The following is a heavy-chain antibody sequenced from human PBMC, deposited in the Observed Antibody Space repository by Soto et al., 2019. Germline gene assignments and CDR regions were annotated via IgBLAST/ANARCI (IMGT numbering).Heavy chain of an antibody. D-gene: IGHD6-19*01. CDR2: LSGSGIST. Sequence: GGSLRLSCAASGFTFSRYAMNWVRQAPGKGLEWVSGLSGSGISTYYADSVKGRFTISRDNSRNTLYLEMNSLSAEDTAVYYCAKGQGRITVAGTFDYWGQGTLVTVSS. CDR3: AKGQGRITVAGTFDY. CDR1: GFTFSRYA. J-gene: IGHJ4*02. V-gene: IGHV3-23*01.